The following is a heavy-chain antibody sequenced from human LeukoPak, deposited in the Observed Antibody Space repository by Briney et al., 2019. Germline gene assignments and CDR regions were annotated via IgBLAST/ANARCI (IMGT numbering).Heavy chain of an antibody. V-gene: IGHV3-20*04. D-gene: IGHD6-13*01. CDR3: ARDLEQLGSNFDY. CDR2: INWNGGST. Sequence: GGSLRLSCAASGFTFDDYGMSWVRQAPGKGLEWVSGINWNGGSTGYADSVKGRFTISRDNSKNTLYLQMNSLRAEDTAVYYCARDLEQLGSNFDYWGQGTLVTVSS. CDR1: GFTFDDYG. J-gene: IGHJ4*02.